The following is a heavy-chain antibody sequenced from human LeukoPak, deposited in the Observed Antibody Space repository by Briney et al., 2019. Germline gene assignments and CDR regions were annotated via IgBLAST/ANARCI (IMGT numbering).Heavy chain of an antibody. CDR1: GFTVSSNY. Sequence: AGGSLRLSCAASGFTVSSNYMSWVRQAPGKGLEWVSVIYSGGSTYYADSVKGRFTISRDNSKKTLYLQMNSLRAEDTPVYYCARGNWNDDERLAYWGQGTLVTVSS. V-gene: IGHV3-53*01. CDR2: IYSGGST. CDR3: ARGNWNDDERLAY. D-gene: IGHD1-1*01. J-gene: IGHJ4*02.